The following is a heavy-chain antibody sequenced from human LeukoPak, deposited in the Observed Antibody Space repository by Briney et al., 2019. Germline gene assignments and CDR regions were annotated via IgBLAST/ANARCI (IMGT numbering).Heavy chain of an antibody. V-gene: IGHV3-30*18. D-gene: IGHD6-19*01. CDR1: GFTFSSYG. Sequence: GGSLRLSCAASGFTFSSYGMHWVRQAPGKGLEWVAVISYGSNKYYADSVKGRFTISRDNSKNTLYLQMNSLRTEDTAVYYCAKDSGIAVAGNWFDPWGQGTLVTVSS. J-gene: IGHJ5*02. CDR2: ISYGSNK. CDR3: AKDSGIAVAGNWFDP.